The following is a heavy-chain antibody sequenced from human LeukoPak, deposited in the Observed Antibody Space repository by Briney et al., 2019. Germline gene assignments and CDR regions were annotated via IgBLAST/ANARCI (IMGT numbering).Heavy chain of an antibody. D-gene: IGHD1-7*01. CDR3: ASRAGKPGNTPWCFDY. V-gene: IGHV3-7*01. J-gene: IGHJ4*02. CDR1: GFTFSNYW. CDR2: IKQDGSER. Sequence: GRSLRLSCAASGFTFSNYWMTWVRQAPGKGPEWVANIKQDGSERNYVDSVKGRFTIARDNTKNSLYLQMTSLRGEDTAVYYCASRAGKPGNTPWCFDYWGQGALVTVSS.